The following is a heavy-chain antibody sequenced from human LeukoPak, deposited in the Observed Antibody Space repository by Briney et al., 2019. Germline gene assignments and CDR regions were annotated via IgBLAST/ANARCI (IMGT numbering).Heavy chain of an antibody. CDR3: ARVKVVVAAYYFVY. Sequence: GGSLRLSCAASGFTVSSNYMSWVRQAPGKGLEWVSVIYSGGSTYYADSVKGRFTISRDNSKNTLYLQMNSLRAEDTAVYYCARVKVVVAAYYFVYWGQGTLVTVSS. D-gene: IGHD2-15*01. CDR2: IYSGGST. J-gene: IGHJ4*02. CDR1: GFTVSSNY. V-gene: IGHV3-53*01.